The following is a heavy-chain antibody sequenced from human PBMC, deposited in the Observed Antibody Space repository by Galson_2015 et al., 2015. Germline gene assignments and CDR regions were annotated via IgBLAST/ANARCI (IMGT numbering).Heavy chain of an antibody. D-gene: IGHD3-10*01. CDR2: IGGGGINT. Sequence: SLRLSCAASGFTFSNHAMSWVRQAPGQGLEWVSDIGGGGINTYYADSVKGRFTISRDNTTNMLYLQMNSLRAEDTAIYYCAKRVSGSVSFYTEYFDCSGQGTLVTVAS. J-gene: IGHJ4*02. CDR1: GFTFSNHA. V-gene: IGHV3-23*01. CDR3: AKRVSGSVSFYTEYFDC.